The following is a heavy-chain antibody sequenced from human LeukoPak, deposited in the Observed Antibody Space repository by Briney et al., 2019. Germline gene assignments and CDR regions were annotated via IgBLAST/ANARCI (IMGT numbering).Heavy chain of an antibody. D-gene: IGHD3-3*01. V-gene: IGHV3-7*01. CDR2: IKEDGSAQ. CDR3: ARDPAKFWSGHDY. J-gene: IGHJ4*02. Sequence: GGSLRLSCVASGFTFSRDWMSWVRQAPGKGLEWVANIKEDGSAQYYADSVKGRFTISRDNSKNTLYVQMNSLRAEDTAVYYCARDPAKFWSGHDYWGQGTLVTVSS. CDR1: GFTFSRDW.